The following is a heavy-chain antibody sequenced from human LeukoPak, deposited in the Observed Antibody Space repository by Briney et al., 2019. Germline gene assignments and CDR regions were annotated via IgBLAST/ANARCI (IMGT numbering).Heavy chain of an antibody. CDR1: GFTFSSYS. J-gene: IGHJ4*02. CDR2: ISSSSSYI. CDR3: ARGEDYDILTGYSPIGYFDY. Sequence: GGSLRLSCAASGFTFSSYSMNWVRQAPGKGLEWVSFISSSSSYIYYADSVKGRFTISRDNAKNSLYLQMNSLRAEDTAVYYCARGEDYDILTGYSPIGYFDYWGQGTLVTVSS. D-gene: IGHD3-9*01. V-gene: IGHV3-21*01.